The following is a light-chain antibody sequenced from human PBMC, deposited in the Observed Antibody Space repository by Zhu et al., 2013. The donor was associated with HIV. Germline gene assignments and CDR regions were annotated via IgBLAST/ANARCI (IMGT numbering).Light chain of an antibody. V-gene: IGKV1-5*03. CDR1: QSISSW. CDR2: KAS. Sequence: DIQMTQSPSTLSASVGDRVTITCRASQSISSWLAWYQQKPGKAPKLLIYKASSLESGVPSRFSGSGSGTEFTLTISSLQPDDFATYYCQQFYSFPLTFGRGTRLEIK. CDR3: QQFYSFPLT. J-gene: IGKJ5*01.